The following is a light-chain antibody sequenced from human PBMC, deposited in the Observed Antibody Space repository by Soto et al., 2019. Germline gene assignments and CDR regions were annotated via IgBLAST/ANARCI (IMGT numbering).Light chain of an antibody. V-gene: IGLV2-14*01. J-gene: IGLJ1*01. CDR2: EVS. CDR3: SSYTSSNTYV. CDR1: SSDVGGYNY. Sequence: QSALTQPASVSGSPGQSITISCTGTSSDVGGYNYVSWYQQHPGKAPKLMIYEVSNRPSGVSNRFSGSQSGNTASLTISGLQAEDEADYYCSSYTSSNTYVFGTGTKVTVL.